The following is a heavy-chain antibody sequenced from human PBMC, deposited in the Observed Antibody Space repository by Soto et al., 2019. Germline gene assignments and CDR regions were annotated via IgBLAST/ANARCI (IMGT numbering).Heavy chain of an antibody. CDR1: GGSISSGDYY. CDR3: ARDGGGSYVFDY. V-gene: IGHV4-30-4*01. Sequence: QVQLQESGPGLVKPSQTLSLTCTVSGGSISSGDYYWSWIRQPPGKGLEWIGYIYYSGSTYYNPSLKSQVTITVDTSKNQFSRKLSSVTAADTAVYYCARDGGGSYVFDYWGQGTLVTVSS. D-gene: IGHD1-26*01. J-gene: IGHJ4*02. CDR2: IYYSGST.